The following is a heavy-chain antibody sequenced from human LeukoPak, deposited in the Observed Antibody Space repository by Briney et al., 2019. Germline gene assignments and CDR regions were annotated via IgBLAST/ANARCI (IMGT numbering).Heavy chain of an antibody. CDR3: ARDRTDDVGRNYHPMFDL. CDR2: INLDGSDR. V-gene: IGHV3-74*01. D-gene: IGHD3-10*01. J-gene: IGHJ3*01. CDR1: GFTFSSHW. Sequence: GGSLRLSCAASGFTFSSHWMHWVRQVPGRGPVWVSRINLDGSDRIYADSVKGRFTISRDNAKNPLHLQMSSLRAEDTALYYCARDRTDDVGRNYHPMFDLWGQGTMVTVSS.